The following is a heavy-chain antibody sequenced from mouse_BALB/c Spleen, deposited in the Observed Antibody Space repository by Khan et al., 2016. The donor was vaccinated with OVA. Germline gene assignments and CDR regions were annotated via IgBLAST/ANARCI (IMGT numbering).Heavy chain of an antibody. Sequence: QVQLQQSGAELARPGASVKLSCKASGYTFTDYYINWVKQRTGQGLEWIGEISPGSGDTYYNERFKGKATLTADKSSRTAYMQLSSRTSEASAAYFCARRNYFGYTFAYWGQGTLVTVSA. CDR3: ARRNYFGYTFAY. D-gene: IGHD1-2*01. CDR2: ISPGSGDT. J-gene: IGHJ3*01. V-gene: IGHV1-77*01. CDR1: GYTFTDYY.